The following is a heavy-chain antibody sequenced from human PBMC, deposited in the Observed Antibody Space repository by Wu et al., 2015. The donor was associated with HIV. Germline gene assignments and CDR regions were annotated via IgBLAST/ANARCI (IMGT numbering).Heavy chain of an antibody. CDR2: IIPIFGTA. CDR3: ARDTVCSGTNCYSADY. CDR1: GGTFSSYA. V-gene: IGHV1-69*12. J-gene: IGHJ4*02. Sequence: QVQLVQSGAEVKKPGSSVKVSCKASGGTFSSYAISWVRQAPGQGLEWMGGIIPIFGTANYAQNFQGRVTFTADESTAYMEMNSLRSEDTAVYYCARDTVCSGTNCYSADYWGQGTLVTVSS. D-gene: IGHD2-2*01.